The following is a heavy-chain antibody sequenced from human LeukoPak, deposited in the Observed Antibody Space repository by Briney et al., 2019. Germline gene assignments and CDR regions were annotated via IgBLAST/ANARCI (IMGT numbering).Heavy chain of an antibody. V-gene: IGHV3-23*01. CDR2: ISGSGGST. D-gene: IGHD1-26*01. CDR1: GFTFSSYA. Sequence: GGFLRLSCAASGFTFSSYAMSWVRQAPGKGLEWVSAISGSGGSTYYADSVKGRFTISRDNSKNTLYLQMNSLRAEDTAVYYCAKARSGSYYYYGMDVWGQGTTVTVSS. J-gene: IGHJ6*02. CDR3: AKARSGSYYYYGMDV.